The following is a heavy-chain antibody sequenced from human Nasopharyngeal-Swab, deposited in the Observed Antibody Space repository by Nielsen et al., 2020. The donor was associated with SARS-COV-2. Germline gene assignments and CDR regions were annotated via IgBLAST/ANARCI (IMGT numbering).Heavy chain of an antibody. J-gene: IGHJ6*02. Sequence: WVRQAPGQGLEWMGWISAYNGNTNYAQKLQGRVTMTTDTSTSTAYMELRSLRSDDTAVYYCARDRVLIAVAGPIPAYYYYYGMDVWGQGTTVTVSS. CDR3: ARDRVLIAVAGPIPAYYYYYGMDV. V-gene: IGHV1-18*01. CDR2: ISAYNGNT. D-gene: IGHD6-19*01.